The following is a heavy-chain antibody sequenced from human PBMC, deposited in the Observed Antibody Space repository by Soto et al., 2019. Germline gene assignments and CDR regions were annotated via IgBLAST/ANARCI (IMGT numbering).Heavy chain of an antibody. V-gene: IGHV4-31*03. CDR2: IYYSGST. CDR3: AREPRDLNCGGDCYAPYYFDY. CDR1: GGSISSGGYY. J-gene: IGHJ4*02. D-gene: IGHD2-21*02. Sequence: PSETLSLTCTVSGGSISSGGYYWSWIRQHPGKGLEWIGYIYYSGSTYYNPSLKSRVTISVDTSKNQFSLKLSSVTAADTAVYYCAREPRDLNCGGDCYAPYYFDYWGQGTLVTAPQ.